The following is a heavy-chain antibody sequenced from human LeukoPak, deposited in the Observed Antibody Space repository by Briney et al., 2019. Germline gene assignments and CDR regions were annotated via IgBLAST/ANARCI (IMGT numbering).Heavy chain of an antibody. Sequence: PGGSLRLPCAASGFTFRSYGMHWVHQAPGKGLEWVAVISSDGSSKNYADSMKGQFTISRDNSKNTLFLQMNNLRAEDTAVYYCARDSPRLSGWLGHFDYWGQGTLVTVSS. CDR1: GFTFRSYG. D-gene: IGHD6-19*01. J-gene: IGHJ4*02. CDR3: ARDSPRLSGWLGHFDY. V-gene: IGHV3-30*03. CDR2: ISSDGSSK.